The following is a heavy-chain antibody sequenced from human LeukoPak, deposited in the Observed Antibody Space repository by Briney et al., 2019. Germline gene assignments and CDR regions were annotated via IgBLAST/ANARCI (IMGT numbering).Heavy chain of an antibody. CDR3: TTMGATTDY. V-gene: IGHV3-73*01. Sequence: PGGSLRLSCAASGFTFSGSAMHWVRQASGKGLEWVGRIRSKANSYATAYAASVKGRFTFSRDDSKNTAYLQMNSLKTEDTAVYYCTTMGATTDYWGQGTLVTVSS. J-gene: IGHJ4*02. CDR2: IRSKANSYAT. CDR1: GFTFSGSA. D-gene: IGHD1-26*01.